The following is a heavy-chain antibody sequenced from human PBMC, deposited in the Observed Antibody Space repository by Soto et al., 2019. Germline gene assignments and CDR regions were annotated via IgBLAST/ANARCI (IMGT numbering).Heavy chain of an antibody. Sequence: ETLSLTCTFSGGSVSSNIYYWGWVRQPPGQGLEWIGSVYYSGSTYYNPSLESRVTISVDKSKNQFSLKLMSLSAADTAVYYCGRLEGLATISYYFYYWGQGALVTVSS. D-gene: IGHD3-9*01. CDR1: GGSVSSNIYY. CDR3: GRLEGLATISYYFYY. V-gene: IGHV4-39*01. CDR2: VYYSGST. J-gene: IGHJ4*02.